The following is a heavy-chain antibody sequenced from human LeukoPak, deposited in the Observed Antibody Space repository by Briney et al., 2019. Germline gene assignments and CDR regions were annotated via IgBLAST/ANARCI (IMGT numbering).Heavy chain of an antibody. V-gene: IGHV3-7*01. D-gene: IGHD3-3*01. CDR1: GFTFSSYW. Sequence: GGSLRLSCAASGFTFSSYWMSWVRQAPGKGLEWVANIKQDGSEKYYVDSVKGRFTISRDNSKNTLYLQMNSLRAEDTAVYYCASHGTAYYDFWSGYYLDYWGQGTLVTVSS. CDR2: IKQDGSEK. CDR3: ASHGTAYYDFWSGYYLDY. J-gene: IGHJ4*02.